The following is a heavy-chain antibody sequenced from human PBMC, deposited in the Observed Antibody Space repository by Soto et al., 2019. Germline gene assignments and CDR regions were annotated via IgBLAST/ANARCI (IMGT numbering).Heavy chain of an antibody. Sequence: QVHLVQSGAAVKKPGASVKVSCKASGYTFENYYVHWVRQAPGQGLEWLAMIDPTGGRTTCAQKFQDRVTVTRDTSTSTVYMELSSLRSNDTALYYCARELQFPHQETGMDVWGQGTTLTVSS. CDR1: GYTFENYY. CDR2: IDPTGGRT. D-gene: IGHD2-15*01. V-gene: IGHV1-46*02. J-gene: IGHJ6*02. CDR3: ARELQFPHQETGMDV.